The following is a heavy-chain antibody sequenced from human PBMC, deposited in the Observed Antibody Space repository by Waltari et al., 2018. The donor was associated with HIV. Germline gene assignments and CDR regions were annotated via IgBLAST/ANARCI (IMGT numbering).Heavy chain of an antibody. V-gene: IGHV4-61*02. J-gene: IGHJ4*02. CDR2: IYTSGST. CDR1: GGSISSGSYY. CDR3: ARARDGYNYYFDY. D-gene: IGHD5-12*01. Sequence: QVQLQESGPGLVKPSQTLSLTCTVSGGSISSGSYYWSWIRQPAGKGLEWIGRIYTSGSTNHNPSRKSRVTISVDTSKNQFSLKLSSVTAADTAVYYCARARDGYNYYFDYWGQGTLVTVSS.